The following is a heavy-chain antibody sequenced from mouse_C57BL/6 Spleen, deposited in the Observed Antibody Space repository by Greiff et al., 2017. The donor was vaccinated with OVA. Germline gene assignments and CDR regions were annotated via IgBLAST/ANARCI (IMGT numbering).Heavy chain of an antibody. CDR2: IRSKSSNYAT. V-gene: IGHV10-3*01. CDR3: VRERGFAPDV. J-gene: IGHJ1*03. Sequence: EVHLVESGGGLVQPKGSLKLSCAASGFTFNTYAMHWVRQAPGKGLEWVARIRSKSSNYATSYADSVKDSFTISRDDSQSILDLQMNNLKTEDTAVYYCVRERGFAPDVWGTGTTVTVSS. CDR1: GFTFNTYA.